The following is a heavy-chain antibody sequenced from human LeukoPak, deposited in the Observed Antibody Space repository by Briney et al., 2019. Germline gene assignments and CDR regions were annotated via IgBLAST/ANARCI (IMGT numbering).Heavy chain of an antibody. D-gene: IGHD6-19*01. CDR1: GFSICGYN. J-gene: IGHJ4*02. Sequence: SETLSFTCTVYGFSICGYNWSWIRPPPGKGLEWIGYIYYSGTTNYNPSLKSRVTISVDTSKTQVSLKLSSVTAADTAVYYCERGFTQWLCLFDYWGQGTLVTVSS. CDR2: IYYSGTT. CDR3: ERGFTQWLCLFDY. V-gene: IGHV4-59*01.